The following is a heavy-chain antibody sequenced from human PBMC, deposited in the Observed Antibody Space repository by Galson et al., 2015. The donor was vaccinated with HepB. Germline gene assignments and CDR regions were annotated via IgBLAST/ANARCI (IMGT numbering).Heavy chain of an antibody. Sequence: SLRLSCAASGFTFSTYAMSWFRQAPGKGLDWVSAISGSGSNTFYADSEKSSEKGRFTISRDNSMNTLFLHVNTLRAEDTAVYYCARGFYSTGWYFDFWGRGTLVTVSS. V-gene: IGHV3-23*01. CDR3: ARGFYSTGWYFDF. CDR1: GFTFSTYA. CDR2: ISGSGSNT. J-gene: IGHJ2*01. D-gene: IGHD4-11*01.